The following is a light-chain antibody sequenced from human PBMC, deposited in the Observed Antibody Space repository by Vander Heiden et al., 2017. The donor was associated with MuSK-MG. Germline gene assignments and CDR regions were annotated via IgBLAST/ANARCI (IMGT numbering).Light chain of an antibody. CDR2: ESS. Sequence: DCEMTQLPSPLSASGGDRVTVTCQASQAISNYLNKYPQKPGKAPKLLIYESSNLETGVPSRFSGSGSGTDFTFTISRLQPEDFAKYYCQQDDNLLITFGHGTKVDIK. J-gene: IGKJ3*01. CDR3: QQDDNLLIT. V-gene: IGKV1-33*01. CDR1: QAISNY.